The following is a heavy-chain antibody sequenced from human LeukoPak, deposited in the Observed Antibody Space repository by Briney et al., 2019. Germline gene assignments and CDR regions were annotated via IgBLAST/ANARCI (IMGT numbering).Heavy chain of an antibody. Sequence: SVKVSCKASGGTFSSYAISWVRQAPGQGLEWMGGIIPIFGTANYAQKFQGRVTITTDESTSTAYMELSSLRSEDTAAYYCARDGRGGTDVYYMDVWGKGTTATVPS. CDR2: IIPIFGTA. CDR3: ARDGRGGTDVYYMDV. CDR1: GGTFSSYA. V-gene: IGHV1-69*05. D-gene: IGHD1-26*01. J-gene: IGHJ6*03.